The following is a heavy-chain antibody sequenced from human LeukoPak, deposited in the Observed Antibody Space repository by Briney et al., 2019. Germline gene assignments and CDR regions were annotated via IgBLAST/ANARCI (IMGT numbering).Heavy chain of an antibody. J-gene: IGHJ3*02. CDR1: GSTVSSSY. Sequence: GSLRLSCAASGSTVSSSYMSWVRQAPGKGLEWIGYIYYSGSTNYNPSLKGRVTISVDTSKNQFSLKVSSVTAADTAFYYCARDLTDYDILTGYYVSAFDIWGQGTMVTVSS. V-gene: IGHV4-59*02. CDR2: IYYSGST. D-gene: IGHD3-9*01. CDR3: ARDLTDYDILTGYYVSAFDI.